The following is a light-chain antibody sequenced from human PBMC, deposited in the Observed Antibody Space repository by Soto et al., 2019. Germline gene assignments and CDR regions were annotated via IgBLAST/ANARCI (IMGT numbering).Light chain of an antibody. CDR3: QQYSNWPPFT. V-gene: IGKV3-15*01. Sequence: EMVMTQSPATLSVSPGXRATLSCRASQSVSSKLAWYQQRPGQAPRLLIYDTSTRATGIPARFSGSGSGTEFTLTISSLQSEDFAVYYCQQYSNWPPFTFGQGTRLEIK. CDR2: DTS. CDR1: QSVSSK. J-gene: IGKJ5*01.